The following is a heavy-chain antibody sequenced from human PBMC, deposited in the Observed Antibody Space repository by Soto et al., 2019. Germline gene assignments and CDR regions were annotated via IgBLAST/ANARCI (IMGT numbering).Heavy chain of an antibody. J-gene: IGHJ6*02. CDR2: IIPVFGIV. Sequence: QLQLAQSGADVKKAGSSVKVSCKASGDTLSNSAFSWVRQAPGQGLEWMGGIIPVFGIVNYAQKFQDRVTITADESTSTAYMELRSLRSEDTAVYFCATGRIVVVGSRAYYGMDVWGQGTTVTV. D-gene: IGHD3-22*01. CDR3: ATGRIVVVGSRAYYGMDV. CDR1: GDTLSNSA. V-gene: IGHV1-69*19.